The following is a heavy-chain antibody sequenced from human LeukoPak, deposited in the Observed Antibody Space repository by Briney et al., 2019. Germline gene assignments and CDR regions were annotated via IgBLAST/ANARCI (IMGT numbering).Heavy chain of an antibody. CDR3: ARVSIGYCTNGVCYTEYGMDV. J-gene: IGHJ6*02. CDR2: XXAYNGNT. D-gene: IGHD2-8*01. Sequence: GLEWXXXXXAYNGNTNYAQKLQGRVTMTTDTSTSTAYMELRSLRSDDTAVYYCARVSIGYCTNGVCYTEYGMDVWGQGTTVTVSS. V-gene: IGHV1-18*01.